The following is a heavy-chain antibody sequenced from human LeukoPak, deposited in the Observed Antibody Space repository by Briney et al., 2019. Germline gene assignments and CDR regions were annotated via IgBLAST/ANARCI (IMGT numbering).Heavy chain of an antibody. V-gene: IGHV3-74*03. J-gene: IGHJ3*02. CDR2: INVDETNS. Sequence: GGSLRLSCAAPGFTFSNYLMHWVRQAPGKGLVWVSRINVDETNSYADSVKGRFTISRDNAKNTMYLQLNSLRPEDTAVYFCGRGGDGIDNWGQGTTVIVSS. CDR1: GFTFSNYL. CDR3: GRGGDGIDN.